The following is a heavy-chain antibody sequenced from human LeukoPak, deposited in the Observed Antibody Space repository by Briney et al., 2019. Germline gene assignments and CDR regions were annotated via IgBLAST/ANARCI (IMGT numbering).Heavy chain of an antibody. V-gene: IGHV3-74*01. Sequence: GGSLRLSCAASGFTFSTYWMHWVRQAPGKGLVWVSHIKSDGSSTSYADSVKGRFTISRDNSKNMLFLQMNSLRAEDTAVYYCARNMFRGFYFFDYWGQGALVTVSS. D-gene: IGHD3-10*01. J-gene: IGHJ4*02. CDR1: GFTFSTYW. CDR3: ARNMFRGFYFFDY. CDR2: IKSDGSST.